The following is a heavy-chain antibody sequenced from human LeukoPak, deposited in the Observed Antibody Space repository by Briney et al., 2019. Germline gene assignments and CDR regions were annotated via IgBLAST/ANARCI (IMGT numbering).Heavy chain of an antibody. V-gene: IGHV4-4*07. Sequence: SETLSLTCPVSGGSISSYYWSWIRQPAGKGLEWIGRIYISGSTNYNPSLKSRVTISVDTSKNQFSLKLSSVTAADTAVYYCARGDYGDFPDYFDYWGQGTLVTVSS. CDR3: ARGDYGDFPDYFDY. CDR1: GGSISSYY. CDR2: IYISGST. D-gene: IGHD4-17*01. J-gene: IGHJ4*02.